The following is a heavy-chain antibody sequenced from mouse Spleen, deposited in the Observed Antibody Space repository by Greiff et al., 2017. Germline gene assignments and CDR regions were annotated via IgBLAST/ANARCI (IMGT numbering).Heavy chain of an antibody. J-gene: IGHJ3*01. Sequence: EVQLVESGPGLVKPSQSLSLTCSVTGYSITSGYYWXXIRQVPGNKLEWMGYISYDGSNNYNPSLKNRISITRDTSKNQFFLKLNSVTTEDTATYYCARDYGSGGFAYWGQGTLVTVSA. D-gene: IGHD1-1*01. V-gene: IGHV3-6*01. CDR2: ISYDGSN. CDR3: ARDYGSGGFAY. CDR1: GYSITSGYY.